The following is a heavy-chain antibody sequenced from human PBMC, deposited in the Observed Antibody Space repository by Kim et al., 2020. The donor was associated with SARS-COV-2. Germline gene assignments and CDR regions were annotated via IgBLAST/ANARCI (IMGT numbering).Heavy chain of an antibody. V-gene: IGHV3-30*04. J-gene: IGHJ4*02. CDR3: ASLIVATISFDY. Sequence: GGSLRLSCAASGFTFSSYAMHWVRQAPGKGLEWVAVISYDGSNKYYADSVKGRFTISRDNSKNTLYLQMNSLRAEDTAVYYCASLIVATISFDYWGQGTLVTVSS. D-gene: IGHD5-12*01. CDR1: GFTFSSYA. CDR2: ISYDGSNK.